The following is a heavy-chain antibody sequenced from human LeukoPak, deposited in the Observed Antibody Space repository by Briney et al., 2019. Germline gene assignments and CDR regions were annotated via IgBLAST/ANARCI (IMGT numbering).Heavy chain of an antibody. V-gene: IGHV3-11*04. CDR3: ASEKSSFSSSNY. D-gene: IGHD6-6*01. CDR1: GFTFSDYY. CDR2: ISSSGSTI. J-gene: IGHJ4*02. Sequence: KAGGSLRLSCAASGFTFSDYYMSWIRQAPGKGLEWVSYISSSGSTIYYADSVKGRFTISRDNAKNSLYLQMNSLRAEDTAVYYCASEKSSFSSSNYWGQGTLVTVSS.